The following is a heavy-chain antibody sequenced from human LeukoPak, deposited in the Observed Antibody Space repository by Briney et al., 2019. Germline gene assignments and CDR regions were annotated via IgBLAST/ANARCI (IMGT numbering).Heavy chain of an antibody. CDR1: GFTFSSYS. D-gene: IGHD3-10*01. CDR2: ISSSSSYI. CDR3: ARDHFDYYGSGSYYNLGAFDI. V-gene: IGHV3-21*01. Sequence: RPGGSLRLSCAASGFTFSSYSMNWVRQAPGKGLEWVSSISSSSSYIYYADSVKGRFTISRDNAKNSLYLQMNSLRAEDTAVYYCARDHFDYYGSGSYYNLGAFDIWGQGTMVTVSS. J-gene: IGHJ3*02.